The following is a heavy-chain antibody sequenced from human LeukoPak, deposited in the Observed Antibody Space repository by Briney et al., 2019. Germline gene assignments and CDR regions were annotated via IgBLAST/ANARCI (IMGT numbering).Heavy chain of an antibody. J-gene: IGHJ6*02. CDR3: ARVLGRPSLYYGMDV. CDR2: MNPDPGST. D-gene: IGHD3-16*01. Sequence: ASVKVSCKASGYTFTSCDIHWVRQATGQGLEWMGWMNPDPGSTGYAQKFQGRVTMTRDTSIGTAYMELSSLRSEDTAVYYCARVLGRPSLYYGMDVWGQGTMVTVSS. V-gene: IGHV1-8*01. CDR1: GYTFTSCD.